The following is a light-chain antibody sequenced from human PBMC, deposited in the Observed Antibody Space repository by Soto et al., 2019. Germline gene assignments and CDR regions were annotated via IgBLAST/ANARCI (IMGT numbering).Light chain of an antibody. CDR1: QSVSSSY. CDR2: GAS. CDR3: QQYGSSIT. J-gene: IGKJ5*01. V-gene: IGKV3-20*01. Sequence: ERVLIQSAGAPSLSTGERATLSCRASQSVSSSYLAWYQQKPGQAPRLLIYGASSRATGIPDRFSGSGSGTDFTLTISRLEPEDFAVYYCQQYGSSITFGQGTRLEIK.